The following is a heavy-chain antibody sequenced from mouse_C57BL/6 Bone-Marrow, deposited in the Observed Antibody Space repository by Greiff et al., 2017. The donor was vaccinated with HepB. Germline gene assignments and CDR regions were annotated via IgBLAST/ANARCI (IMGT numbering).Heavy chain of an antibody. V-gene: IGHV8-8*01. CDR2: IWWDDDK. Sequence: QVTLKVSGPGILQPSQTLSLTCSFSGFSLSTFGMGVGWIRQPSGKGLEWLAHIWWDDDKYYNPALKSRLTISKDTSKNQVFLKIANVDTADTATYYCARRVTTVVAPTFYFDYWGQGTTLTVSS. J-gene: IGHJ2*01. CDR1: GFSLSTFGMG. CDR3: ARRVTTVVAPTFYFDY. D-gene: IGHD1-1*01.